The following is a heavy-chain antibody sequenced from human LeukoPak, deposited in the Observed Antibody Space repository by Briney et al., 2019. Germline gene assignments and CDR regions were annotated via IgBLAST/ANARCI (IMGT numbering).Heavy chain of an antibody. D-gene: IGHD3-22*01. Sequence: ASVNLSCNASGYSFTVYYMHWVRQCPGQGPEWVGGSNPYSGGTKYAQKFQGRVTMTRDTSTSTAYMELSMQKSDDTAIYCCTREDVLDNSGDFYAFDIWGQGTVVTVSS. V-gene: IGHV1-2*02. CDR1: GYSFTVYY. CDR2: SNPYSGGT. CDR3: TREDVLDNSGDFYAFDI. J-gene: IGHJ3*02.